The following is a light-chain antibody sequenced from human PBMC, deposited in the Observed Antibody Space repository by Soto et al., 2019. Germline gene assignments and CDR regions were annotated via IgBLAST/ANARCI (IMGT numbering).Light chain of an antibody. J-gene: IGKJ1*01. CDR1: QTVSRN. V-gene: IGKV3-15*01. CDR2: GAS. Sequence: EVVMTQSPATLSVSPGERATLSCRASQTVSRNLAWYQQRPGQAPRLLISGASTRAADFPARFSGSGSGTEFILTISSLQSEDFAFYYCQQYDDWPWTFGQGTKVDNK. CDR3: QQYDDWPWT.